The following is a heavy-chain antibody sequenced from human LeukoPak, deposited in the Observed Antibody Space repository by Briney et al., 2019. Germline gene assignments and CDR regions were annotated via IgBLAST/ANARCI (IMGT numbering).Heavy chain of an antibody. Sequence: GGSLRLSCAASGFTFSNFAMNWVRQAPGQGLEWVSGITGSGDSTDYADSAKGQFTISRDNSINTLFLQMNSLRAEDTAVYYCARAVKSRGWYGMDLWGQGTAVTVSS. J-gene: IGHJ6*02. CDR2: ITGSGDST. CDR1: GFTFSNFA. D-gene: IGHD6-19*01. CDR3: ARAVKSRGWYGMDL. V-gene: IGHV3-23*01.